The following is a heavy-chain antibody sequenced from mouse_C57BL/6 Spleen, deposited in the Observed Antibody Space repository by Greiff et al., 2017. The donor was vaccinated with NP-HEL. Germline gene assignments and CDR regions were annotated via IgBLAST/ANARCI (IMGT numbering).Heavy chain of an antibody. CDR2: IHPNSGST. CDR3: ARGGTDYAMDY. Sequence: QVQLQQPVAELVKPGASVKLSCKASGYTFTSYWMHWVKQRPGQGLEWIGMIHPNSGSTNYNEKFKSKATLTVDKSSSTAYMQLSSLTSEDSAVYYCARGGTDYAMDYWGQGTSVTVSS. D-gene: IGHD3-3*01. V-gene: IGHV1-64*01. CDR1: GYTFTSYW. J-gene: IGHJ4*01.